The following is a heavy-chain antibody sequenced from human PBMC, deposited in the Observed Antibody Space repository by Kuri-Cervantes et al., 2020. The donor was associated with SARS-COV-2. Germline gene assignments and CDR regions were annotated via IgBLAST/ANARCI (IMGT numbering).Heavy chain of an antibody. Sequence: SVKVSCKASGGTFSSYAISWVRQAPGQGLEWMGRIVPILGIANYAQKFQGRVTITADKSTSTAYMELSSLRSEDTAVYYCARELLAAAGSHAFDIWGQGTMVTVSS. J-gene: IGHJ3*02. CDR1: GGTFSSYA. D-gene: IGHD6-13*01. V-gene: IGHV1-69*04. CDR2: IVPILGIA. CDR3: ARELLAAAGSHAFDI.